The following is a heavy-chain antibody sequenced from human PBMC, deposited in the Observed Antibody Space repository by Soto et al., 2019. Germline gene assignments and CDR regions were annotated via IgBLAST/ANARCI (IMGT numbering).Heavy chain of an antibody. CDR1: VAMLGSCS. J-gene: IGHJ6*02. D-gene: IGHD1-1*01. V-gene: IGHV3-33*03. CDR3: ATGWTPRTTRYYGFDD. CDR2: ISHDGSNK. Sequence: GGSLSLACTASVAMLGSCSMDWDAQAPSRGLDWVAVISHDGSNKHYADSVRGRFDISRDNSKNTLFLQLAGLRAEDTAVYSCATGWTPRTTRYYGFDDWGQGTMVTVSS.